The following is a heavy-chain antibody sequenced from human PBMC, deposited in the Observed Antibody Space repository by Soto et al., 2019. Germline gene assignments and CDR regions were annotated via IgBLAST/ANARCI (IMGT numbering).Heavy chain of an antibody. J-gene: IGHJ5*02. CDR3: ARDFSPSEQNWNDAYNSFDP. CDR2: INPKTGGT. D-gene: IGHD1-1*01. V-gene: IGHV1-2*02. Sequence: ASVKVSCKASGYTFTGYHVHWVRQAPGQGLEWMGWINPKTGGTIYAQKFQGRVTMTRDTSIATAYMDLSRLKSDDTAIYYCARDFSPSEQNWNDAYNSFDPWGQGTLVTVPQ. CDR1: GYTFTGYH.